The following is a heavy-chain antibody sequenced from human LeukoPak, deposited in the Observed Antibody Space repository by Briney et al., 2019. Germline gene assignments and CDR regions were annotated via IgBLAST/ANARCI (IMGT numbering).Heavy chain of an antibody. J-gene: IGHJ4*02. CDR1: GGSFSGYY. CDR3: ASGGSESSRGGDLRKGVDY. D-gene: IGHD6-13*01. Sequence: SETLSLTCAVYGGSFSGYYWSWIRQPPGKGLEWIGEINHSGSTNYNPSLKSRVTISVDTSKNQFSLKLSSVTAADTAVYYCASGGSESSRGGDLRKGVDYWGQGTLVTVSS. V-gene: IGHV4-34*01. CDR2: INHSGST.